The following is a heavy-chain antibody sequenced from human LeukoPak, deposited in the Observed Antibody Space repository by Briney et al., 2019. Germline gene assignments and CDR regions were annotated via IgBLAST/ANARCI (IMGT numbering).Heavy chain of an antibody. V-gene: IGHV3-23*01. D-gene: IGHD2/OR15-2a*01. CDR3: ARGGSGWTFNH. Sequence: GGSLRLSCAASGFSFSSSPMSWVRQAPGKGLEWVSGISSSGGDTPYADSVKGRFTISRDNSKNTLYLQMSRLRIDDTALYYCARGGSGWTFNHWGQGTLVSVSS. J-gene: IGHJ4*02. CDR1: GFSFSSSP. CDR2: ISSSGGDT.